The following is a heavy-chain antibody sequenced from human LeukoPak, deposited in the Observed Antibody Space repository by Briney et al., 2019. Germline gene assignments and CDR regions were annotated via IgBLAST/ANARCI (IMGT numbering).Heavy chain of an antibody. Sequence: AGGSLRLSCAASGFTFSSYAISWVRQAPGKGLEWVSAISGSGGSTYYADSVKGRFTISRDNSKNTLYLQMNSLRAEDTAVYYCAKNGGIYDYVWGSYRYYFDYWGQGTLVTVSS. CDR1: GFTFSSYA. J-gene: IGHJ4*02. V-gene: IGHV3-23*01. CDR2: ISGSGGST. CDR3: AKNGGIYDYVWGSYRYYFDY. D-gene: IGHD3-16*02.